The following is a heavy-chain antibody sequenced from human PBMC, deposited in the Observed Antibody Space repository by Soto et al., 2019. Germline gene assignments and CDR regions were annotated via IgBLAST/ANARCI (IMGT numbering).Heavy chain of an antibody. V-gene: IGHV5-51*01. CDR1: GYSFTSYW. D-gene: IGHD6-6*01. Sequence: GESLKISCKGSGYSFTSYWIGWVRQMPGKGLEWMGIIYPGDSDTRYSPSFQGQVTISADKSISTAYLQWSSLKASDTAMYYCAGPQLPGYYYYGMDVWGQGTTVTSP. J-gene: IGHJ6*02. CDR3: AGPQLPGYYYYGMDV. CDR2: IYPGDSDT.